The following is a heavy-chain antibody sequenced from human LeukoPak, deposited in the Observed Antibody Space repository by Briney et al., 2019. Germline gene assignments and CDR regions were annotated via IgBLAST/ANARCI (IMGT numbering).Heavy chain of an antibody. D-gene: IGHD3-22*01. V-gene: IGHV4-4*02. CDR2: MYLSGTT. CDR1: GDSINSLDL. CDR3: AGLVGRYSSGLYYYYFDY. J-gene: IGHJ4*02. Sequence: SETLSLTCTVSGDSINSLDLWSWVRQPPGKGPEWIGEMYLSGTTHSNPSVKSRVTISIDKSKNQFFLSLSSVTAADTAVYYCAGLVGRYSSGLYYYYFDYWGQGTLVTVSS.